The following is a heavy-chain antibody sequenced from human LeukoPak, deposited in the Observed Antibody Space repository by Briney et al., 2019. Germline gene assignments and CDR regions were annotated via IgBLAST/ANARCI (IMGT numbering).Heavy chain of an antibody. V-gene: IGHV5-51*01. CDR3: ARRRDGYNYYFDY. J-gene: IGHJ4*02. CDR2: IYPGDSDT. CDR1: GYIFTSYW. Sequence: GESLKISCQGSGYIFTSYWIGWVRQMPGKGLEWMGLIYPGDSDTKYSPSFQGQVTISADKSISTAYLQWSSLEASDTAIYYCARRRDGYNYYFDYWAQGTLVTVSS. D-gene: IGHD5-24*01.